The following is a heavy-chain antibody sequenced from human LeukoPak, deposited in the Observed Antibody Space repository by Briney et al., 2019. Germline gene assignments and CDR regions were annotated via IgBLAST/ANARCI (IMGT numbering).Heavy chain of an antibody. CDR1: GYTFTGYY. J-gene: IGHJ4*02. D-gene: IGHD4-23*01. CDR3: ARNLYGGNSWDVFDY. Sequence: ASVKVSCKASGYTFTGYYMHWVRQAPGQGLEWMGGIIPIFGTANYAQKFQGRVTITADKSTSTAYMELSSLRSEDTAVYYCARNLYGGNSWDVFDYWGQGTLVTVSS. V-gene: IGHV1-69*06. CDR2: IIPIFGTA.